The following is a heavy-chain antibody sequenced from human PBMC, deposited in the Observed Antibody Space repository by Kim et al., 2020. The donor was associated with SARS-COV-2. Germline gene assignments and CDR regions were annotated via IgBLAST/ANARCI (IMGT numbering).Heavy chain of an antibody. V-gene: IGHV3-48*02. CDR2: ISSSSSTI. D-gene: IGHD2-21*02. CDR1: GFTFSSYS. Sequence: GGSLRLSCAASGFTFSSYSMNWVRQAPGKGLEWVSYISSSSSTIYYADSVKGRFTISRDNAKNSLYLQMNSLRDEDTAVYYCARDRGAYCGGDCYSPYYFDYWGQGTLVTVSS. CDR3: ARDRGAYCGGDCYSPYYFDY. J-gene: IGHJ4*02.